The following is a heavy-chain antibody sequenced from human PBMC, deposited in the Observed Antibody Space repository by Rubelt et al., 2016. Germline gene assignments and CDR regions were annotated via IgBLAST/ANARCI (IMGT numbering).Heavy chain of an antibody. CDR3: ATTIAIRPYYFDY. CDR1: GGTFSSYA. CDR2: IIPVFGTA. Sequence: QVQLVQSGAEVKKPGSSVKVSCKASGGTFSSYAISWVRQAPGQGLEWMGGIIPVFGTANYAQKFQGRITMTAEESTSTAYMELSSLRSEDTAVYYCATTIAIRPYYFDYWGQGTLVTVSS. J-gene: IGHJ4*02. D-gene: IGHD6-6*01. V-gene: IGHV1-69*01.